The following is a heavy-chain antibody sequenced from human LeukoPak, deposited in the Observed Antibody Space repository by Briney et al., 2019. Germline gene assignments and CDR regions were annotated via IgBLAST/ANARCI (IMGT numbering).Heavy chain of an antibody. CDR2: ISGGGDRT. J-gene: IGHJ4*02. CDR1: GFSFSCNG. Sequence: GGSLRLSCAASGFSFSCNGMSWVRQAPGKGLEWVSGISGGGDRTYYVDSARGRFTISRDNSKNTLHLQMSSLRADDTAVYYCARADYGDNGIFASWGQGTLVTVSS. CDR3: ARADYGDNGIFAS. V-gene: IGHV3-23*01. D-gene: IGHD4-17*01.